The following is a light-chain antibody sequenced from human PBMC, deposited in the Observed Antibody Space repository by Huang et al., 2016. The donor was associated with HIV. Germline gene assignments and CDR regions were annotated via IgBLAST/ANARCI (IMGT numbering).Light chain of an antibody. CDR3: QHYYTYPWT. V-gene: IGKV1-8*01. J-gene: IGKJ1*01. CDR1: QEISNY. Sequence: AIRMTQSPSSLSASTGDRVTITCRASQEISNYLAWVQQKPGRAPKVLIYSASTLQNGVPSRFSGSGSGTNFTLTISCLQSEDFATYFCQHYYTYPWTFGQGTKVDI. CDR2: SAS.